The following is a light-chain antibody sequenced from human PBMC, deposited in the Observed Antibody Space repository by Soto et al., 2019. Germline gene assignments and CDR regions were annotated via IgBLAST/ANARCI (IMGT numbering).Light chain of an antibody. J-gene: IGKJ1*01. CDR3: QQYYSYPHT. V-gene: IGKV1-8*01. Sequence: AIRMTQSPSSFSASTGDRVTITCRASQGIRSCLAGYQQKPGKAPKLLIYAASTLQSGVPSRFSGSGSGTDFNLTISYLQSEDFATCDCQQYYSYPHTFGQGTKVEIK. CDR2: AAS. CDR1: QGIRSC.